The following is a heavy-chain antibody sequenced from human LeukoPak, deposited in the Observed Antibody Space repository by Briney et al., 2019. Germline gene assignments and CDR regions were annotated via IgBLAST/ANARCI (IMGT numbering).Heavy chain of an antibody. Sequence: PRASVKVSCKASGGTFSSYAISWVRQAPGQGLEWMGGIIPIFGTANYAQKFQGRVTITADESTSTAYMELSSLRSEDTAVYYCASHSSSWYFGNWFDPWGQGTLVTVSS. D-gene: IGHD6-13*01. CDR2: IIPIFGTA. J-gene: IGHJ5*02. V-gene: IGHV1-69*13. CDR3: ASHSSSWYFGNWFDP. CDR1: GGTFSSYA.